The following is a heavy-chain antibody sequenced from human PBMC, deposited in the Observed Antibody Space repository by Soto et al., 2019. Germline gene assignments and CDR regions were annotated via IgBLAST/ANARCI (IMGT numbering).Heavy chain of an antibody. CDR3: AKTNDATMKKKIDY. D-gene: IGHD3-22*01. CDR1: GFTFSSYA. CDR2: ITNSGGST. V-gene: IGHV3-23*01. J-gene: IGHJ4*02. Sequence: GSLRLSCAASGFTFSSYAMTWVRQAPGKGLEWVSGITNSGGSTYYADSVKGRFTISRDNSRNTLYLQMDSLRAEDMAVYYCAKTNDATMKKKIDYRGQGTLVTVSS.